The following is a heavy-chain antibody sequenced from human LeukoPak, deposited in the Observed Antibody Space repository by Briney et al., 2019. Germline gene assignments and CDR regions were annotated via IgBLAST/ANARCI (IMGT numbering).Heavy chain of an antibody. Sequence: SETLSLTCTVSGGSFTSSTFSWAWLRQPPGKGLEWIGNIYTSGNTYYNPSLKSRVTMSVDTSKNQCSLKRSSVTAADTAVYYCARRGTASSGSYYFDHWGQGTLVTVSS. CDR1: GGSFTSSTFS. CDR3: ARRGTASSGSYYFDH. V-gene: IGHV4-39*01. CDR2: IYTSGNT. D-gene: IGHD6-19*01. J-gene: IGHJ4*02.